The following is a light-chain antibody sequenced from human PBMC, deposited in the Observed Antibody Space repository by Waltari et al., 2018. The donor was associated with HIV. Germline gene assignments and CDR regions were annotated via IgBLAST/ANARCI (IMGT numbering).Light chain of an antibody. V-gene: IGKV1-5*03. CDR1: QRISSW. J-gene: IGKJ2*01. CDR3: QQYNDNPYT. Sequence: DIQMTQSPSTLSASVGDRITITCRASQRISSWLAWYQQKPGKAPKLLIYKASSVQSGVPSRFSGRGSGTEFTLTITNLQPDDFATYYCQQYNDNPYTFGQGTKLEIK. CDR2: KAS.